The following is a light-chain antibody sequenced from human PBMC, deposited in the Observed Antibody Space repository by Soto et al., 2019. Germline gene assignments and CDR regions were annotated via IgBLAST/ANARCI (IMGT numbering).Light chain of an antibody. V-gene: IGLV1-51*02. CDR1: SSNIGNNY. CDR2: ENN. J-gene: IGLJ2*01. CDR3: GTWDSSLIAAV. Sequence: QAVLTQPPSVSAAPGQKVTISCSGSSSNIGNNYVSWYQQLPGTAPKLLIYENNKRPSWIPDRFSGSKSGTSATLGITGLQTGDEADYYCGTWDSSLIAAVFGGGTKLTVL.